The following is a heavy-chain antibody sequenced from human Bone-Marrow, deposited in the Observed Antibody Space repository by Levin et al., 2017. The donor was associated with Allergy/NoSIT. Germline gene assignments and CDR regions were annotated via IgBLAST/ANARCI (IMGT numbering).Heavy chain of an antibody. D-gene: IGHD4-17*01. CDR3: ARDDYADFTGWV. CDR2: ISCSGST. J-gene: IGHJ4*02. V-gene: IGHV4-61*01. CDR1: GGSVSSDTYY. Sequence: SQTLSLTCTVSGGSVSSDTYYWSWIRQPPGKGLEWIGYISCSGSTYYNPSLMSRVTISVHTSKNQFSLKLTSVTPADTAVYYCARDDYADFTGWVWGQGSLVTVSS.